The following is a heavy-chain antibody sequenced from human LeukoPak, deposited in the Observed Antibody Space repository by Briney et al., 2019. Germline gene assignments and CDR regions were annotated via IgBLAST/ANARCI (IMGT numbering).Heavy chain of an antibody. CDR2: IYYSGST. D-gene: IGHD3-9*01. CDR1: GVSISSSSYY. V-gene: IGHV4-39*01. CDR3: ARRAPTIIDY. J-gene: IGHJ4*02. Sequence: SETLSLTCTVSGVSISSSSYYWGWIRQPPGKGLEWIGSIYYSGSTYYNPSLKSRVTISGDTSKNQFSLKLSSVTAADTAVYYCARRAPTIIDYWGQGTLVTVSS.